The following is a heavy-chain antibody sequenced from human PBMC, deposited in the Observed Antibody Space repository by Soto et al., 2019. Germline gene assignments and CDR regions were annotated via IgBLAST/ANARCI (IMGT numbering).Heavy chain of an antibody. V-gene: IGHV3-30-3*01. J-gene: IGHJ4*02. Sequence: PGGSLRLSCAASGFTFSSYAMHWVRQAPGKGLEWVAVISYDGSDKYYADSVKGRFTISRDNSKNTLYLQMNSLRAEDTAVYYFAREGPLGREFAYWGQGSLVTVSS. CDR3: AREGPLGREFAY. D-gene: IGHD2-21*01. CDR2: ISYDGSDK. CDR1: GFTFSSYA.